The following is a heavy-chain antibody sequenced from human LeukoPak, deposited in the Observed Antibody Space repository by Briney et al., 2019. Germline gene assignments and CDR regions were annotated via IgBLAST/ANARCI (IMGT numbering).Heavy chain of an antibody. CDR2: IYYSGST. D-gene: IGHD2-21*01. Sequence: SETLSLTCTVSRGSMSSSTYYWGWIRQPPGKGLEWIGSIYYSGSTYYTPSLKSRVTFSVDKSKNQFSLKLSSVTAADTAVYYCARRRHCGVFEYHFDYWGEGTLVTVSS. J-gene: IGHJ4*02. CDR1: RGSMSSSTYY. CDR3: ARRRHCGVFEYHFDY. V-gene: IGHV4-39*01.